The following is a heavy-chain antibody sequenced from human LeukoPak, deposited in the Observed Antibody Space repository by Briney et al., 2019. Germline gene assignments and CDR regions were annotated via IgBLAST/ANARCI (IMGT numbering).Heavy chain of an antibody. CDR1: GFTFSNAW. CDR2: IQSKARGGTT. V-gene: IGHV3-15*01. Sequence: GGFLRLSCAASGFTFSNAWMSWVRQAPGKGLEWVGRIQSKARGGTTDYAAPVKGRFTISRDDSKNTPYLQMNSLKTKDTAVYYCTTDPRITMVRGVIIMSDYWGQGTLVTVSS. D-gene: IGHD3-10*01. J-gene: IGHJ4*02. CDR3: TTDPRITMVRGVIIMSDY.